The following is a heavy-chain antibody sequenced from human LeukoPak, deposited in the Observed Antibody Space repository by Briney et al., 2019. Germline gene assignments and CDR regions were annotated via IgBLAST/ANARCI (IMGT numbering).Heavy chain of an antibody. J-gene: IGHJ4*02. CDR3: STSPSFGSSWYQFNY. Sequence: GGSLRLSCAGSGFTFSSYAMSWVRQAPGRGLEWVSAISGRDGRTYYTDSVKGRFTISRDNSRDTLYLQMNSLRAEDTAVYYCSTSPSFGSSWYQFNYWGQGTLVTVSS. V-gene: IGHV3-23*01. CDR1: GFTFSSYA. D-gene: IGHD6-13*01. CDR2: ISGRDGRT.